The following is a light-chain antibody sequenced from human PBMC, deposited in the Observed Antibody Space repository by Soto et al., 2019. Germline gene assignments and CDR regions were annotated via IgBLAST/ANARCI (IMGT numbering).Light chain of an antibody. CDR1: TGAVTSNHY. CDR3: LLSYSAAHVV. V-gene: IGLV7-46*01. CDR2: DTT. J-gene: IGLJ2*01. Sequence: QAVVTQEPSLTVSPGGPVTLTCGSSTGAVTSNHYPYWFQQKPGQAPRTLIYDTTKKHSWTPARFSGSLLGGKAALTLSGAQPEDEAEYYCLLSYSAAHVVFGGGTKVTVL.